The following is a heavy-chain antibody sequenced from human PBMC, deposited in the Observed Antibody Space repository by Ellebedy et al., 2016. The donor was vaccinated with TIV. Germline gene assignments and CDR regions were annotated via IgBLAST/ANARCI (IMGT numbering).Heavy chain of an antibody. CDR2: IYYSGST. CDR3: ATSYSGQVMNV. J-gene: IGHJ6*02. CDR1: GGSISSYY. V-gene: IGHV4-59*01. D-gene: IGHD1-26*01. Sequence: SETLSLXXTVSGGSISSYYWSWIRQPPGKGLEWIGYIYYSGSTNYNPSLKSRVTISVDTSKNQFSLKLSSVTAADTAVYYCATSYSGQVMNVWGQGTTVTVSS.